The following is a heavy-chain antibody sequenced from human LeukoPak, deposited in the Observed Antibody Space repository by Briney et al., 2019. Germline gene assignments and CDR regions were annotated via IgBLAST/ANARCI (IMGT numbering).Heavy chain of an antibody. V-gene: IGHV3-23*01. CDR2: ISGSGGST. J-gene: IGHJ4*02. CDR1: EFTFSSYA. Sequence: GGSLRLSCAASEFTFSSYAMSWVRQAPGKGLEWVSAISGSGGSTYYADSVKGRFTISRDNSKNTLYLQMNSLRVGDTAVYYCAKKSSSWFHGGYWGQGTLLTVSS. D-gene: IGHD6-13*01. CDR3: AKKSSSWFHGGY.